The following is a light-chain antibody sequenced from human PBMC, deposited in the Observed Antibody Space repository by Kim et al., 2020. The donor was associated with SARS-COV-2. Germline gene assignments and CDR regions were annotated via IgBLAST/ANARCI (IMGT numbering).Light chain of an antibody. CDR2: AAS. J-gene: IGKJ1*01. CDR1: QGISKD. Sequence: SASVGYRVTITCRAIQGISKDLAWYQHKPGNAPKLLIFAASALQSGVPTRFSGSGSGTDFTLTISSLQPEDVATYYCQKYNGAPWTFGQGTKLEI. V-gene: IGKV1-27*01. CDR3: QKYNGAPWT.